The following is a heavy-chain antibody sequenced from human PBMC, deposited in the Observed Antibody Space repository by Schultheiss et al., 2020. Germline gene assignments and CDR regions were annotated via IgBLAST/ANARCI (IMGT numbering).Heavy chain of an antibody. CDR3: ASVLRPSPYYYYYGMDV. V-gene: IGHV4-59*08. Sequence: SETLSLTCNVSGGSISSYYWSWIRQPPGKGLEWIGYIYYSGSTNYNPSLKSRVTISVDTSKNQFSLKLSSVTAADTAVYYCASVLRPSPYYYYYGMDVWGQGTTVTVSS. CDR2: IYYSGST. J-gene: IGHJ6*02. CDR1: GGSISSYY. D-gene: IGHD3-3*01.